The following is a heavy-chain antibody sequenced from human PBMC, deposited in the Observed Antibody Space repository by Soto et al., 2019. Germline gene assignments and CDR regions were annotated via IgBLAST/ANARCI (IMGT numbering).Heavy chain of an antibody. CDR2: IYYTGST. V-gene: IGHV4-59*08. CDR3: ARHGSRDVVRFDY. D-gene: IGHD2-15*01. CDR1: GDSIGGYY. Sequence: HVQLRESGPGLVQPSETLSLTCTVSGDSIGGYYWNWIRQTPGEGLEWIGFIYYTGSTYYNPSLQSRVTRSVDTSKNRFSLNLTSVTAADTAMYYCARHGSRDVVRFDYWGQGILVSVSS. J-gene: IGHJ4*02.